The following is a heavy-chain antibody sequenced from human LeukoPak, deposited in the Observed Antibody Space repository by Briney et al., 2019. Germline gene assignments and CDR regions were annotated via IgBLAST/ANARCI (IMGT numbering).Heavy chain of an antibody. J-gene: IGHJ4*02. D-gene: IGHD5-18*01. Sequence: GGSLRLSCAASGFTFSSYGMHWVRQAPGKGLEWVAVISYDGSNKYYADSVKGRFTISRDNSKNTLYLQMNSLRAEDAAVYYCAKAPRGYSYGSVDYWGQGTLVTVSS. V-gene: IGHV3-30*18. CDR3: AKAPRGYSYGSVDY. CDR2: ISYDGSNK. CDR1: GFTFSSYG.